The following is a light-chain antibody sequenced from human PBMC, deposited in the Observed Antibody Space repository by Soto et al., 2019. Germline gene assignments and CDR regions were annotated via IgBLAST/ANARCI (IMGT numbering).Light chain of an antibody. Sequence: DIQMTQSPSSLSASVGDKLTITCRANQSITNFLNWYQKKPGEVPKLLIYAASRLESGVPSRFSGSGSGTDFALTINTLPPEDFATYYCQQSYTTPRLSFGGGTRVEFK. V-gene: IGKV1-39*01. CDR3: QQSYTTPRLS. J-gene: IGKJ4*01. CDR2: AAS. CDR1: QSITNF.